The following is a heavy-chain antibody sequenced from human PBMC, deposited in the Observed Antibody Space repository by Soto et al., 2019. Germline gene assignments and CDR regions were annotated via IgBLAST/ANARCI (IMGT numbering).Heavy chain of an antibody. CDR2: INHSGST. V-gene: IGHV4-34*01. J-gene: IGHJ4*02. Sequence: QVQLQQWGAGLLKPSETLSLTCAVYGGSFSGYYWSWIRQPPGKGLEWIGEINHSGSTNYNPSLKGRVTISVDTSKNQFSLKLSSVTAADTAVYYCARDAGGLNYFDYWGQGTLVTVSS. CDR1: GGSFSGYY. D-gene: IGHD3-16*01. CDR3: ARDAGGLNYFDY.